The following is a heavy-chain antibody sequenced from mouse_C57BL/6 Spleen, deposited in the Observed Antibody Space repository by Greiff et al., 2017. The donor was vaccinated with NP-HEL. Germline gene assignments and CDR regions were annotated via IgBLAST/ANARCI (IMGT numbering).Heavy chain of an antibody. CDR1: GFTFSSYA. D-gene: IGHD3-3*01. Sequence: EVKLMESGEGLVKPGGSLKLSCAASGFTFSSYAMSWVRQTPEKRLEWVAYISSGGDYIYYADTVKGRFTISRDDARNTLYLQMSSLKSEDTAMYYCTRDHGTFAYWGQGTLVTVSA. CDR3: TRDHGTFAY. V-gene: IGHV5-9-1*02. CDR2: ISSGGDYI. J-gene: IGHJ3*01.